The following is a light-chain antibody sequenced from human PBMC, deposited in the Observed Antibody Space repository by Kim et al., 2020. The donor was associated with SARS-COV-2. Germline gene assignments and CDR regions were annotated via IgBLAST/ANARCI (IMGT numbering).Light chain of an antibody. V-gene: IGKV3-20*01. CDR1: QSVTNNF. CDR2: GAS. Sequence: EIVLTQSPGTLSLSPGEGVTLSCRASQSVTNNFLAWYQQKPGQAPRLLISGASTKATGIPDRFSGSGSGTDFTLTISRLDPEDFAVYYCQQYGRSPLTFGGGTKVDIK. J-gene: IGKJ4*01. CDR3: QQYGRSPLT.